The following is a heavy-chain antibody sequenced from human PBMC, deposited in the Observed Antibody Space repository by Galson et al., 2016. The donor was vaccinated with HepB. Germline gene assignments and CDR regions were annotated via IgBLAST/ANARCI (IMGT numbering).Heavy chain of an antibody. V-gene: IGHV3-74*01. J-gene: IGHJ5*02. CDR3: ARDQTRSGPTTFDL. Sequence: SLRLSCAVSGFTFSSYWMHWVRQTPGKGLEWISRMSRDGSSTTYADSVKGRFTISRDNAKNTLYLQMNSLRDEDTAVYYCARDQTRSGPTTFDLWGQGTPVTVSS. D-gene: IGHD1-26*01. CDR2: MSRDGSST. CDR1: GFTFSSYW.